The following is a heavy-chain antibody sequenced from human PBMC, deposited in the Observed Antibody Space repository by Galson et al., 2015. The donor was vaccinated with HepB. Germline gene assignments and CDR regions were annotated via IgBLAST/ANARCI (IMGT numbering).Heavy chain of an antibody. Sequence: SVKVSCKASGYTFSSYSITWVRQAPGRGLEWMAWISPYNRETHFARKFQGRVTLTTDTFTSTAYMELRSLRSDDTDVDYCARGAVVEVVGGTKNNWFDPWCPGTLVTVSS. CDR3: ARGAVVEVVGGTKNNWFDP. V-gene: IGHV1-18*01. CDR2: ISPYNRET. D-gene: IGHD2-15*01. CDR1: GYTFSSYS. J-gene: IGHJ5*02.